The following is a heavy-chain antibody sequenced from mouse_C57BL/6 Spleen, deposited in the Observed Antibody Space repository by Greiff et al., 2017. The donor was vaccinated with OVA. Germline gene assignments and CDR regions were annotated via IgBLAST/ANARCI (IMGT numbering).Heavy chain of an antibody. J-gene: IGHJ3*01. CDR2: IDPETGGT. V-gene: IGHV1-15*01. Sequence: QVQLKESGAELVRPGASVTLSCKASGYTFTDYEMHWVKQTPVHGLEWIGAIDPETGGTAYNQKFKGKAILTADKSSSTAYMELRSLTSEDSAVYYCTRLELFAYWGQGTLVTVSA. CDR1: GYTFTDYE. D-gene: IGHD1-1*01. CDR3: TRLELFAY.